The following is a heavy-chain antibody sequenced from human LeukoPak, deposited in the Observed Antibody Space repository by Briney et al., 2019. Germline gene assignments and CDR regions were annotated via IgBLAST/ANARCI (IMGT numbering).Heavy chain of an antibody. J-gene: IGHJ4*02. Sequence: ASVKVSCKASGYTFTSYDISWVRQAPGQGLEWMGWISTYNDNTHYAQKLQGRVTMTTDTSTSTVHMELKSLGSDDTAVYYCARIQSRIIAARPGNPAFDYWGRGTLVTVSS. CDR2: ISTYNDNT. CDR3: ARIQSRIIAARPGNPAFDY. V-gene: IGHV1-18*01. CDR1: GYTFTSYD. D-gene: IGHD6-6*01.